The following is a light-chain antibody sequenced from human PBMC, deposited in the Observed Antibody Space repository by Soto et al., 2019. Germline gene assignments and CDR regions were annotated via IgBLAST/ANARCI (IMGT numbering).Light chain of an antibody. CDR3: QQSSRITYT. CDR2: AAS. Sequence: DIQMTQSPASLSASVGDRVTVTCRASQNIGTYLNWYQQQPGKAPKLLIYAASTLQSGVPSRFSGSGSGTDVTLPISSLQPYLFATYYCQQSSRITYTFGQPTKAEI. CDR1: QNIGTY. V-gene: IGKV1-39*01. J-gene: IGKJ2*01.